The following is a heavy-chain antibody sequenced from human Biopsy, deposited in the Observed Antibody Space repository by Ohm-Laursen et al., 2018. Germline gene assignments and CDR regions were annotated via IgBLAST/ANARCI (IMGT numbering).Heavy chain of an antibody. J-gene: IGHJ2*01. Sequence: SDTLSLTCAVSGESISSYYWSWIRQPPGKGLQWIGNVYYTGSTDYNAYLQSRVTISLDTSKNHFSLRLRSVTYADTALYYCAKERGYYTDKTIPGYFDLWGRGTLVTVSS. V-gene: IGHV4-59*01. CDR2: VYYTGST. D-gene: IGHD2-15*01. CDR1: GESISSYY. CDR3: AKERGYYTDKTIPGYFDL.